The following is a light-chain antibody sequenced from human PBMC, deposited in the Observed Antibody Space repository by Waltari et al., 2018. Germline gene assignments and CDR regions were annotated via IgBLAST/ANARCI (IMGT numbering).Light chain of an antibody. Sequence: DIVMTQSPDFLAVSLGERATINCKSSQSVLYSSNNKNYLAWYQQKPGQPPKLLIYWASTRESGVPDRFSGSGSGTDFTLTINSLQAEDVAVYYCQQYYNTPFTFAPGTKVEFK. CDR3: QQYYNTPFT. CDR2: WAS. J-gene: IGKJ3*01. CDR1: QSVLYSSNNKNY. V-gene: IGKV4-1*01.